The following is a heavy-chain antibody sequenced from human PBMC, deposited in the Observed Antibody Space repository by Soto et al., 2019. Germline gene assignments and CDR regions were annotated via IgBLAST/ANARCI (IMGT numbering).Heavy chain of an antibody. CDR2: IAHGDNS. D-gene: IGHD3-10*01. J-gene: IGHJ6*02. V-gene: IGHV4-4*02. Sequence: QVQLQESGPGLVKPSGTLSLICAVSGGSISNSNWWSWVRQPPGKGLEWIGEIAHGDNSNYNPSLQGRVTMSGDLSKNQFSLNLQSVTAADTAVYYCARENITMLRGGVPHYHGMDVWGPGTTVIVSS. CDR3: ARENITMLRGGVPHYHGMDV. CDR1: GGSISNSNW.